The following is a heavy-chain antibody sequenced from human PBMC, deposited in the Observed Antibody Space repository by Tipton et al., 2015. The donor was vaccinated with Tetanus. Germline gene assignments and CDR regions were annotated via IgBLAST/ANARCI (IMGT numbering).Heavy chain of an antibody. CDR1: GGSISSGGYY. V-gene: IGHV4-31*03. CDR2: IYYSGST. J-gene: IGHJ4*02. CDR3: ARDQARGARGWNYFDY. Sequence: TLSLTCTVSGGSISSGGYYWSWIRQHPGKGLEWIGDIYYSGSTYYNPSLKSRVAISVDTSKNQFSLQLNSVTDADTAVYYCARDQARGARGWNYFDYWGQGTLATVSS. D-gene: IGHD1-26*01.